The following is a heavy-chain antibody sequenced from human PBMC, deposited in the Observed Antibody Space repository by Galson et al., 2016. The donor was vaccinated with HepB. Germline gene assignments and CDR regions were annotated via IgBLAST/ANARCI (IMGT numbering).Heavy chain of an antibody. CDR2: IKSDGSIT. Sequence: SLRLSCAASGFSFSINWTHWVRQAPGQGLVWVSCIKSDGSITTYADSVKGRFTISRDNAKNTLYLQMNSLRAEDTAVYYCVSQFSDSGYWGQGTLVTVSS. V-gene: IGHV3-74*03. CDR3: VSQFSDSGY. CDR1: GFSFSINW. D-gene: IGHD5-24*01. J-gene: IGHJ4*02.